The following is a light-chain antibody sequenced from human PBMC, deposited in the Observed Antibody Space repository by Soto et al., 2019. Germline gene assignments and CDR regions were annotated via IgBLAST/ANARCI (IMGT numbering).Light chain of an antibody. V-gene: IGLV2-18*02. Sequence: QSVLTQHPSVSGSPGQSVTISCTGTSSEVGSYNRVSWYQQPPGTAPKLMLYEVSNRPSGVPDRFSGSKSGNTASLTISGLQAEDEADYYCSSYTSSSTYVFGTGTKVTVL. CDR3: SSYTSSSTYV. CDR2: EVS. CDR1: SSEVGSYNR. J-gene: IGLJ1*01.